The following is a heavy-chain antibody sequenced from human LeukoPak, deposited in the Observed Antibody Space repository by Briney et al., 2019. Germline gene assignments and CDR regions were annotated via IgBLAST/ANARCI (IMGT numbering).Heavy chain of an antibody. Sequence: GGSLRLSCAVAVFTFSDNYVRCLRQAPGKGLEWVSYISSSGSTIYYADSVKGRFTISRDNAKNSLYLQMNSLRAEDTGVYYCARAHSPYYWGQGTLVTVSS. D-gene: IGHD2-21*01. J-gene: IGHJ4*02. V-gene: IGHV3-11*01. CDR2: ISSSGSTI. CDR1: VFTFSDNY. CDR3: ARAHSPYY.